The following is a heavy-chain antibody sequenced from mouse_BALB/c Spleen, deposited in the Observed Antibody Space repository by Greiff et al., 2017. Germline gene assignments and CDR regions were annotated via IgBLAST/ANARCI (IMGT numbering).Heavy chain of an antibody. CDR3: ARERGNHFDY. Sequence: VQGVESGPGLVAPSQSLSITCTVSGFSLTSYGVHWVRQPPGKGLEWLGVIWAGGSTNYNSALMSRLSISKDNSKSQVFLKMNSLQTDDTAMYYCARERGNHFDYWGQGTTLTVSS. CDR1: GFSLTSYG. J-gene: IGHJ2*01. V-gene: IGHV2-9*02. D-gene: IGHD2-1*01. CDR2: IWAGGST.